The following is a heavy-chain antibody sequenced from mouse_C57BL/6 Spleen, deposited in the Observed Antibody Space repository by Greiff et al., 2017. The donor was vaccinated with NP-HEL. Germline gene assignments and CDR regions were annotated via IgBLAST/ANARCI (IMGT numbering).Heavy chain of an antibody. CDR1: GYSITSGYY. Sequence: VQLQQSGPGLVKPSQSLSLTCSVTGYSITSGYYWNWIRQFPGNKLEWMGYISYDGSNNYNPSLKNRISITRDTSKNQFFLKLNSVTTEDTATYYCARDQDGSLDYWGQGTTLTVSS. J-gene: IGHJ2*01. CDR2: ISYDGSN. V-gene: IGHV3-6*01. CDR3: ARDQDGSLDY. D-gene: IGHD1-1*01.